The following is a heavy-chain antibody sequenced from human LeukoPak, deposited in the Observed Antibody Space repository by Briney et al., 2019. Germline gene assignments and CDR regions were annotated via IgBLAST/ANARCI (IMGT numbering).Heavy chain of an antibody. J-gene: IGHJ4*02. V-gene: IGHV3-21*01. CDR2: VSGSTTYI. CDR3: ATDRGYGDHDY. D-gene: IGHD4-17*01. CDR1: GFTFSAFT. Sequence: PGESLRLSCAASGFTFSAFTMNWVRQAPGKGLEWVSSVSGSTTYINYADSVKGRFTISRDNAKNSLYLQMNTLRAEDTAMYYCATDRGYGDHDYWGQGTQVTVS.